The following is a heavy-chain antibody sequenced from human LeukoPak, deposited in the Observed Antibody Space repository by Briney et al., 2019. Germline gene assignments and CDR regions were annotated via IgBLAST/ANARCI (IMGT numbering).Heavy chain of an antibody. CDR2: ISGSGGST. Sequence: PGESLKISCKGSGYSFTSYWIGWVRQAPGKGLEWCAAISGSGGSTYYADSVKGRFTISRDNSKNTLYLQMTSLRAEDTAVYYCAKVWSDGYNSDYWGQGTLVTVSS. CDR3: AKVWSDGYNSDY. V-gene: IGHV3-23*01. CDR1: GYSFTSYW. J-gene: IGHJ4*02. D-gene: IGHD5-24*01.